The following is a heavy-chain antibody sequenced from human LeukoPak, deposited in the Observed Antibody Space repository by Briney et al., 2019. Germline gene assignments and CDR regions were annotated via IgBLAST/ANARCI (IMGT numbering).Heavy chain of an antibody. CDR3: AKARGSSVYEQFDY. J-gene: IGHJ4*02. CDR2: ISGSGDST. V-gene: IGHV3-23*01. CDR1: GFTFSGYW. Sequence: GGSLRLSCAASGFTFSGYWMHWVRQAPGKGLEWVSGISGSGDSTDYADSVKGRFTISRDNSKNTLYLQMNSLRADDTAVYYCAKARGSSVYEQFDYWGQGTQVTVSP. D-gene: IGHD5/OR15-5a*01.